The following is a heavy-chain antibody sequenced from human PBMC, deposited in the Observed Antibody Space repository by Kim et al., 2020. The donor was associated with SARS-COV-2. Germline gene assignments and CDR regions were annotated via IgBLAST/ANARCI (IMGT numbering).Heavy chain of an antibody. CDR3: ARGAGWYGS. CDR2: GKT. V-gene: IGHV4-59*09. D-gene: IGHD6-19*01. Sequence: GKTNYNPSLTSRVTISVDTSKNQFSLRLNSVTAADTAVYYCARGAGWYGSWGQGTLVTVSS. J-gene: IGHJ5*01.